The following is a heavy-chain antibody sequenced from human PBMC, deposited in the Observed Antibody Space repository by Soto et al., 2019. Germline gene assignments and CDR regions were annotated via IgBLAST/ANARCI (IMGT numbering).Heavy chain of an antibody. Sequence: QVQLVESGGGVVQPGRSLRLSCAASGFTFSSYGMHRVRQAPGKGLEWVAVIWYDGSNKYYADSVKGRFTISRDNSKNTLYLQMNRLRAEDTSVYYCARDRYSGSWALDYWGQGTLVTVSS. V-gene: IGHV3-33*01. CDR3: ARDRYSGSWALDY. CDR2: IWYDGSNK. CDR1: GFTFSSYG. J-gene: IGHJ4*02. D-gene: IGHD1-26*01.